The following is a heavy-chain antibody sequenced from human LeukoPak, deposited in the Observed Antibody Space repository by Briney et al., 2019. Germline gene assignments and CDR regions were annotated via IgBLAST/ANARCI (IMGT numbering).Heavy chain of an antibody. CDR2: IRYDGSNK. V-gene: IGHV3-30*02. CDR3: AKGFWSDYNWFDP. D-gene: IGHD3-3*01. J-gene: IGHJ5*02. Sequence: PGGSLRLSCAASGLTFSSYGMHWVRQAPGKGLEWVAFIRYDGSNKYYADSVKGRFTISRDNSKNTLYLQMNSLRAEDTAVYYCAKGFWSDYNWFDPWGQGTLVTVSS. CDR1: GLTFSSYG.